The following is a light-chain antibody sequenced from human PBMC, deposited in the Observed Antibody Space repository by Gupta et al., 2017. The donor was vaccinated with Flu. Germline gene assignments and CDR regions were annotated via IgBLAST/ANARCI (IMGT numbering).Light chain of an antibody. CDR3: MQCEHWAVT. V-gene: IGKV2-30*01. CDR1: QGLAFSDGNTY. Sequence: DFVLTQSPVSLPVTLGQPASISCRSSQGLAFSDGNTYLHWFQQRPGQSPRRLIYNLSNRDSGVPDRFSGSGSGIDFTLTIRSVEAEDVGIYYCMQCEHWAVTFGAGTKVEIK. CDR2: NLS. J-gene: IGKJ4*01.